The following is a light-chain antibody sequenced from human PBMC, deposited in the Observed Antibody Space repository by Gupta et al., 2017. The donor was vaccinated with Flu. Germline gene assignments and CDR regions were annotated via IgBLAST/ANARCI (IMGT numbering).Light chain of an antibody. V-gene: IGKV4-1*01. CDR1: QNVLYSS. Sequence: DVVMTQSPEFLAVSLGERATINCKSSQNVLYSSAWYQQKPGQPPVLLISWSSTRESGVSDRFSGSGSGTDFTLTISSLQPEDVAVYYCQQFCAIPYSFGQGTKLEI. J-gene: IGKJ2*03. CDR3: QQFCAIPYS. CDR2: WSS.